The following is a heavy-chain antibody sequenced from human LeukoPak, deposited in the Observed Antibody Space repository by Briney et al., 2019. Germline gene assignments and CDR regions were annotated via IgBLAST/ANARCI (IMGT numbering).Heavy chain of an antibody. J-gene: IGHJ5*02. V-gene: IGHV3-7*01. Sequence: GGSLRLSCAASGFTFSSYWMSWVRQAPGKGLEWVANIKQDGSEKYYVDSVKGRFTISRDNAKNSLYLQMNSLRAEDTAVYYCARELAADVTSSGWDNWFDPWGQGTLVIVSS. CDR3: ARELAADVTSSGWDNWFDP. CDR1: GFTFSSYW. D-gene: IGHD6-19*01. CDR2: IKQDGSEK.